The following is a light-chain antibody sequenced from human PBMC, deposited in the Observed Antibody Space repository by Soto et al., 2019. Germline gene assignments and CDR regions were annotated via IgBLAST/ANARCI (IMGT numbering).Light chain of an antibody. J-gene: IGKJ1*01. CDR3: QQSYNVLSWT. CDR2: AAS. Sequence: DIQMTQSPSSLSASVGDRVTITWRASQSIGNYLNWYRQKPGKAPELLIYAASILQSEVPSRFRGSGSGTDFSLTISSLQPEDFASYYCQQSYNVLSWTFGQGTKVDI. CDR1: QSIGNY. V-gene: IGKV1-39*01.